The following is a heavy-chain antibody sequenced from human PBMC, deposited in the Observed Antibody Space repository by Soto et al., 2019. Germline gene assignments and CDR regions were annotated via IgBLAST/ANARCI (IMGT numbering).Heavy chain of an antibody. D-gene: IGHD3-16*02. CDR1: GYTFTSYA. Sequence: ASVKVSCKASGYTFTSYAMHWVRQAPGQRLEWMGWINAGNGNTKYSQKFQGRVTITRDTSASTAYMELSSLRSEDTAVYYCAREYYDYVWGSYRPISPAFDIWGQGTMVTVSS. J-gene: IGHJ3*02. V-gene: IGHV1-3*01. CDR3: AREYYDYVWGSYRPISPAFDI. CDR2: INAGNGNT.